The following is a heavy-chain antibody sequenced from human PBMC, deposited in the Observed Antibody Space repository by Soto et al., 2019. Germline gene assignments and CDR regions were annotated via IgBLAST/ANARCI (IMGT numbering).Heavy chain of an antibody. CDR3: AAPRPTRYYYYYMDV. V-gene: IGHV1-58*02. Sequence: SVKVSCKASGFTFTSSAMQWLRPARGQRLEWIGWIVVGSGNTNYAQKFQERVTITRDMSTSTAYMELSSLRSEDTAVYYCAAPRPTRYYYYYMDVWGKGTTVTVSS. J-gene: IGHJ6*03. CDR1: GFTFTSSA. CDR2: IVVGSGNT.